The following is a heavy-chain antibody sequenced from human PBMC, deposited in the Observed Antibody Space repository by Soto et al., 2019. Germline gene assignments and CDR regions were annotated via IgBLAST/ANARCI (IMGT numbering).Heavy chain of an antibody. CDR2: INPATGAA. J-gene: IGHJ3*02. CDR3: ARGGGVGVAGSAAFEM. D-gene: IGHD3-3*01. V-gene: IGHV1-2*02. CDR1: GYPVTAYY. Sequence: QLHLVQSGAVVKKPGASVTVSCSASGYPVTAYYMHWVRQAPGRGLEWMGGINPATGAAKYTQTFPGRVTMTRATSTITVFMELSGLTSEDTAVFYCARGGGVGVAGSAAFEMWGQGTVVTVSS.